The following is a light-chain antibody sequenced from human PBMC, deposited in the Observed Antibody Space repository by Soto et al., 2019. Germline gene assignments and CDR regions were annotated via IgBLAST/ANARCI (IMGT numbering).Light chain of an antibody. CDR1: SSNIGSSN. CDR2: KNN. J-gene: IGLJ7*01. CDR3: AAWDDSMSGAV. V-gene: IGLV1-47*01. Sequence: QSVLTQPPSASGTPGQRVTISCSGSSSNIGSSNVYWYQQLPGTAPKLLIYKNNQRPSGVPDRFSGSKSGTSASLAISGLRSEDEAEYYCAAWDDSMSGAVFGGGTQLTVL.